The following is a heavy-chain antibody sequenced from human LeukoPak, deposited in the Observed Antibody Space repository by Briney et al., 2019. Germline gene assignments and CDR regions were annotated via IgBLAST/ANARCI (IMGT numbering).Heavy chain of an antibody. CDR3: ARGGDGYNYFDY. CDR1: GFTFNSYG. Sequence: GSLKLSCAASGFTFNSYGMPWVRQAPGKGLGGVAVIWYDGSNKYYADSVKGRFTISRDNSKNTLYLQMNSLRAEDTAVYYCARGGDGYNYFDYWGQGTLVTVSS. D-gene: IGHD5-24*01. J-gene: IGHJ4*02. V-gene: IGHV3-33*01. CDR2: IWYDGSNK.